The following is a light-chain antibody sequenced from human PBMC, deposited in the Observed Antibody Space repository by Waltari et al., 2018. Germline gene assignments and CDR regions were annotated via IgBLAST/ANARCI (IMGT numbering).Light chain of an antibody. J-gene: IGLJ7*01. CDR3: AVWDDSLGGPV. CDR2: RNN. Sequence: VLTQPPSASGTPGQRVTMSSSGSRSNIPNPYVYWYQQFPGTAPKLLIYRNNERPSGVPDRFSGSKSGTSASLAISRLRSDDEADYYCAVWDDSLGGPVFGGGTQLTVL. V-gene: IGLV1-47*01. CDR1: RSNIPNPY.